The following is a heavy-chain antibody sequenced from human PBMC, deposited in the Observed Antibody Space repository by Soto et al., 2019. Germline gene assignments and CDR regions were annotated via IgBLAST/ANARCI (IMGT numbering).Heavy chain of an antibody. J-gene: IGHJ4*02. V-gene: IGHV1-46*01. CDR2: INPGGDST. Sequence: ASVKVSCKASGYTFTSYYMHWVRQALGQGLEWMGIINPGGDSTSYAQKFQGRVSMTRDTSTSTIYMELSSLRYEDTAVYYCARRNCKSTSCFFDYWGQGTLVTVSS. CDR1: GYTFTSYY. CDR3: ARRNCKSTSCFFDY. D-gene: IGHD2-2*01.